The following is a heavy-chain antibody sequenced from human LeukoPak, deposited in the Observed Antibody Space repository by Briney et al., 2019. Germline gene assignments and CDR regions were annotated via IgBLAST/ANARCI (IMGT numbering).Heavy chain of an antibody. J-gene: IGHJ4*02. Sequence: GSLRLPCAASGFTFSSYSMNWVRQAPGKGLEWVSYISSSSSTIYYADSVKGRFTISRDNAKNSLYLQMNSLRDEDTAVYYCARGRRYCSGGSCYFGYWGQGTLVTVSS. CDR1: GFTFSSYS. V-gene: IGHV3-48*02. D-gene: IGHD2-15*01. CDR3: ARGRRYCSGGSCYFGY. CDR2: ISSSSSTI.